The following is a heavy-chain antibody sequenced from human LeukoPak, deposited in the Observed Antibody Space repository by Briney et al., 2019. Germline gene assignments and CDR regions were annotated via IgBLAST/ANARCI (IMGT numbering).Heavy chain of an antibody. CDR3: AKGGTGDCSRTSCLYYFDC. CDR2: ISGGSGST. Sequence: PGVSLRLSCAASGFTFSSYAMSWVRQAPGKGLEWVSTISGGSGSTYYADSVKGRFTISRDNSKNTLHLQMNSLRADDTAAYYCAKGGTGDCSRTSCLYYFDCWGQGTLVTVSS. CDR1: GFTFSSYA. D-gene: IGHD2-2*01. J-gene: IGHJ4*02. V-gene: IGHV3-23*01.